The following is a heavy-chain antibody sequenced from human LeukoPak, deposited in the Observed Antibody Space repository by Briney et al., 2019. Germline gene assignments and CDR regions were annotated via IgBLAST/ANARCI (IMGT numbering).Heavy chain of an antibody. J-gene: IGHJ4*02. CDR3: ARDHQDGSYLVCLGY. D-gene: IGHD1-26*01. CDR1: GFTVSSNY. Sequence: PGGSLRLSCAASGFTVSSNYMTWVRQVPGKGLEWVSVIYSDGATYYADSVKGRFTISRDTSKNTLYLQMNSLSVEDTAVYYCARDHQDGSYLVCLGYWGQGTLVTVSS. CDR2: IYSDGAT. V-gene: IGHV3-66*01.